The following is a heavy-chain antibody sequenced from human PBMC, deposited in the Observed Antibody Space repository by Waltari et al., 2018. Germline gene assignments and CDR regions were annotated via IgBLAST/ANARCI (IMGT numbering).Heavy chain of an antibody. J-gene: IGHJ4*02. CDR1: GFPLSSYE. V-gene: IGHV3-48*03. CDR2: ISSSGSTI. CDR3: AREGQIFGVVSSFFDY. Sequence: EVQLVESGGGLVQPGGSLRLSCAASGFPLSSYEMNWVRQAPGKGLEWVSYISSSGSTIYYADAVKGRFTISRDNAKNSLYLQMNSLRAEDTAVYYCAREGQIFGVVSSFFDYWGQGTLVTVSS. D-gene: IGHD3-3*01.